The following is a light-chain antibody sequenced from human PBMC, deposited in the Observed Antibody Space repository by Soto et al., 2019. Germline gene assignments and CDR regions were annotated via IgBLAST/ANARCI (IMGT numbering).Light chain of an antibody. CDR1: SSDVGGYNY. CDR2: EVR. CDR3: TSYTSSSPYV. J-gene: IGLJ1*01. Sequence: QSALTQPDSVSGSPGQSITISCTGTSSDVGGYNYVSWYQQHPGKAPKLMIYEVRNRPSGISNRFSGSKSGNTASLTISGLQAEDEADYYCTSYTSSSPYVFGTGTKLTVL. V-gene: IGLV2-14*01.